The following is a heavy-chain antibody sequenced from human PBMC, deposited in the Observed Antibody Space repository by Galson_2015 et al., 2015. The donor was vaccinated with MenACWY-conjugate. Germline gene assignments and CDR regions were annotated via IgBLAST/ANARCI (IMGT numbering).Heavy chain of an antibody. Sequence: QSGAEVKKPGESLKISCKGSGYTFTTYWIGWVRQMPGKGLEWMGFISPGDSYTRYRPAFQGQVTISADKSISTAYLQWNSLKSSDTAVYFCARHHVNTAMFLDSWGQGTLVTVSS. J-gene: IGHJ4*02. CDR2: ISPGDSYT. CDR1: GYTFTTYW. CDR3: ARHHVNTAMFLDS. D-gene: IGHD5-18*01. V-gene: IGHV5-51*01.